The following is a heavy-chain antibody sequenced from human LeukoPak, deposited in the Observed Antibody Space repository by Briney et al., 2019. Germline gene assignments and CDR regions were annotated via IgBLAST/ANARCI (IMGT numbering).Heavy chain of an antibody. Sequence: GGSLRLSCAASGFTVSGHYMTWVRQAPGKGLEWVSVIYDGGSTYYADSVKGRFTISRDSSKNTLYLQMNSLRVEDTAVYYCARLPSYWGRGTLVTVSS. J-gene: IGHJ4*02. CDR3: ARLPSY. V-gene: IGHV3-66*02. CDR2: IYDGGST. CDR1: GFTVSGHY.